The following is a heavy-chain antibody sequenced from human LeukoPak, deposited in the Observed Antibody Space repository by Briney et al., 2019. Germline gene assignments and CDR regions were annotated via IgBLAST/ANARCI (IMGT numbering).Heavy chain of an antibody. Sequence: SETLSLTCAVSDGSFSGYYWTLIRQPPGKGLEWIGEINHSGSANYNPSLKSRVTISLDTSKNQFSLKLSSVTAADTAVYYCARGQGTVTTHWGQGTLVTVSS. D-gene: IGHD4-17*01. CDR2: INHSGSA. CDR1: DGSFSGYY. V-gene: IGHV4-34*01. CDR3: ARGQGTVTTH. J-gene: IGHJ4*02.